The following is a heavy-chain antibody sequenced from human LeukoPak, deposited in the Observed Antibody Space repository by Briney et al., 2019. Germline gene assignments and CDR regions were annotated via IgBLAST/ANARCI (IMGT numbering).Heavy chain of an antibody. J-gene: IGHJ4*02. Sequence: GGSLRLSCAASGFTFSTYWMTWVRQAPGKGLEWVANLKLDGSETYYVDSVKGRFTISRDNAKNSLYLQMNSLRAEDTAVYYCAREGVASGIYFDYWGQGTLVTVFS. D-gene: IGHD3-10*01. CDR1: GFTFSTYW. V-gene: IGHV3-7*03. CDR2: LKLDGSET. CDR3: AREGVASGIYFDY.